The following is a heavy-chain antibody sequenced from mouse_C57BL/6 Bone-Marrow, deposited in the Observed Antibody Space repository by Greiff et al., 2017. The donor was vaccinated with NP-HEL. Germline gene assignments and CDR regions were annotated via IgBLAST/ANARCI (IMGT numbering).Heavy chain of an antibody. CDR3: ARLRVGSSLAY. D-gene: IGHD1-1*01. CDR1: GYAFSSSW. J-gene: IGHJ3*01. V-gene: IGHV1-82*01. Sequence: QVQLQQSGPELVKPGASVKISCKASGYAFSSSWMNWVKQRPGKGLEWIGRIYPGDGDTNYNGKFKGKATLTADKSSSTAYMQLSSLTSEDSAVYFCARLRVGSSLAYWGQGTLVTVSA. CDR2: IYPGDGDT.